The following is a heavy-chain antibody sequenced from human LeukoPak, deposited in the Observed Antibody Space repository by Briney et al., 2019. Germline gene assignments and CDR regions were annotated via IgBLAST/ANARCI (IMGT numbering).Heavy chain of an antibody. D-gene: IGHD6-19*01. J-gene: IGHJ4*02. CDR1: GGSISSSNW. V-gene: IGHV4-4*02. CDR3: AVGSVVGTYIDY. Sequence: PSETLSLTCAVSGGSISSSNWWSWVRQPPGKGLEWIGEIYHSGSTNYNPSLKSRVTISIDKSKDQSSLKLSSVTAADTAVYYCAVGSVVGTYIDYWGQGALVTVSS. CDR2: IYHSGST.